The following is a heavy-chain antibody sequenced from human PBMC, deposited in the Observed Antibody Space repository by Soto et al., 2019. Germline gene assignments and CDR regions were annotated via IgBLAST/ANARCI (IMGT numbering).Heavy chain of an antibody. CDR2: IYYSGST. Sequence: SETLSLTCTVSGGSISSYYWSWIRQPPGKGLEWMGYIYYSGSTNYNPSLKRRVTISVDTSKNQFSLKLSSVTAADTAVYYCARIGVVVVVAAIGQAAFDIWGQGTMVTVSS. V-gene: IGHV4-59*08. CDR1: GGSISSYY. J-gene: IGHJ3*02. D-gene: IGHD2-15*01. CDR3: ARIGVVVVVAAIGQAAFDI.